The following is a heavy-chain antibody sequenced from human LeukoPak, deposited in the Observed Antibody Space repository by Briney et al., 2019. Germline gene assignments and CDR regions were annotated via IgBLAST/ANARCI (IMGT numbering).Heavy chain of an antibody. CDR1: GFTFSSYA. V-gene: IGHV3-23*01. Sequence: PGGSLRLSCAASGFTFSSYAMSWVRQAPGKGLEWGSAISGSGGSTYYADSVKSRFTISRDNSKNTLYLQMNSLRAEDTAVYYCANDNYYDSSGYYFDWGQGTLFTVSS. CDR2: ISGSGGST. J-gene: IGHJ4*02. CDR3: ANDNYYDSSGYYFD. D-gene: IGHD3-22*01.